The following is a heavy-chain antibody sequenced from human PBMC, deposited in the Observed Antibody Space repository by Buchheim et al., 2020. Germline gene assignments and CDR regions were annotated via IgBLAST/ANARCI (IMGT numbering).Heavy chain of an antibody. CDR3: ARHKYSSVRYYYYGMDV. CDR2: INHNGST. Sequence: QVQLQQWGAGLLKPSETLSLTCAVYGGSFSGYYWSWIRQPPGKGLEWIGEINHNGSTNYNPSLKSRVTISVDTSKNQFSLKLSSVTAADTAVYYCARHKYSSVRYYYYGMDVWGQGTT. J-gene: IGHJ6*02. CDR1: GGSFSGYY. V-gene: IGHV4-34*01. D-gene: IGHD6-19*01.